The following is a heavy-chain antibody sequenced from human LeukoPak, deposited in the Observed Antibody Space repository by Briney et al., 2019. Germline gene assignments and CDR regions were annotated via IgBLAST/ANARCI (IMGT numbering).Heavy chain of an antibody. J-gene: IGHJ4*02. CDR2: IIPIFGTA. CDR1: GGTFSSYA. V-gene: IGHV1-69*13. Sequence: SVKVSCKASGGTFSSYAISWVRLAPGQGLEWMGGIIPIFGTANYAQKFQGRVTITADESTSTAYMELSSLRSEDTAVYYCASYSEMATFEDYWGQGTLVTVSS. D-gene: IGHD5-24*01. CDR3: ASYSEMATFEDY.